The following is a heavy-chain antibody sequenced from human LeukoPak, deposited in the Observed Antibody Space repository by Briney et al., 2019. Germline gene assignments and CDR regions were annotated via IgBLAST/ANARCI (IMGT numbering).Heavy chain of an antibody. V-gene: IGHV4-59*02. J-gene: IGHJ5*02. CDR1: GGSVTSYY. CDR2: IYYTGST. D-gene: IGHD6-19*01. CDR3: AGEVAVRNTGPDL. Sequence: KSSETLSLTCTVSGGSVTSYYWSWIRQPPGKGLEWIGYIYYTGSTNYNPSLKSRVTISVDTSKNQFSLKLNSVTAADTAVYYCAGEVAVRNTGPDLWGQGTLVTVSS.